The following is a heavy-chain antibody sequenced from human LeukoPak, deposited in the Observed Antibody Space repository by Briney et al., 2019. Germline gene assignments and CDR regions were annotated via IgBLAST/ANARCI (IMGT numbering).Heavy chain of an antibody. V-gene: IGHV1-2*02. J-gene: IGHJ4*02. D-gene: IGHD2-8*01. CDR1: EYTLTELS. Sequence: ASVKVSCKVSEYTLTELSMHWVRQAPGQGLEWMGWINPNSSGTNYAQKFQGRVTMTRDTSISTAYMELSRLRSDDTAVYYCATSPAILSEMVPGDYWGQGTLVTVSS. CDR2: INPNSSGT. CDR3: ATSPAILSEMVPGDY.